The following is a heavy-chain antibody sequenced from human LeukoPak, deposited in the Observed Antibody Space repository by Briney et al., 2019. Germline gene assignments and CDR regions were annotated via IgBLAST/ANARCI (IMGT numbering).Heavy chain of an antibody. Sequence: GGSLRLSCAASGFNFSAYNMNWVRQAPGEGLEWVSSISSSSSYIYYADSVKDRFTISRDNAKNSLYLQMNCLRAEDTAVYYCARGGYRDYGMDVWGQGTTVTVSS. J-gene: IGHJ6*02. D-gene: IGHD3-22*01. CDR3: ARGGYRDYGMDV. CDR1: GFNFSAYN. CDR2: ISSSSSYI. V-gene: IGHV3-21*01.